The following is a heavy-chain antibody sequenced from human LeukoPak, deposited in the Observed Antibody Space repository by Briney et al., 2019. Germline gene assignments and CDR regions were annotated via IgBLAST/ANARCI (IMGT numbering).Heavy chain of an antibody. J-gene: IGHJ4*02. CDR2: IIPIFGTA. CDR3: ARVAEYYYDSSGGRYFDY. D-gene: IGHD3-22*01. CDR1: GYTFTSYG. Sequence: ASVKVSCKASGYTFTSYGISWVRQAPGQGLEWMGGIIPIFGTANYAQKFQGRVTITADESTSTAYMELSSLRSEDTAVYYCARVAEYYYDSSGGRYFDYWGQGTLVTVSS. V-gene: IGHV1-69*13.